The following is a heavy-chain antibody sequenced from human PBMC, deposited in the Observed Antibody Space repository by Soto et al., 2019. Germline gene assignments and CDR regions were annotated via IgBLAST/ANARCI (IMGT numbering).Heavy chain of an antibody. V-gene: IGHV2-5*02. CDR1: GFSLSTSGVG. J-gene: IGHJ4*02. CDR2: IYWDDDK. Sequence: QITLKESGPTLVKPTQTLTLTCTFSGFSLSTSGVGVGWIRQPPGKALEWLALIYWDDDKRYSPSLKSRLTITKDTSKNQVVLTMTNMDPVDTATYYGAHRAYDLYDILTGFDYWGQGTLVTVSS. CDR3: AHRAYDLYDILTGFDY. D-gene: IGHD3-9*01.